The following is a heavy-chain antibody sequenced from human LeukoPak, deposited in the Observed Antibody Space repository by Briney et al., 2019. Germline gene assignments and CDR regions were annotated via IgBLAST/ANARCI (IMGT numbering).Heavy chain of an antibody. Sequence: SEXLSLTCXVSGGSISSTNWWSWVRQSPGQGLEWIGEIYHSGSTNYNPSLKSRVTISVDKSKNQFSLKLTSVTAADTAVYYCARVNPDYGGNSRVDYWGQGTLVTVSS. CDR1: GGSISSTNW. CDR3: ARVNPDYGGNSRVDY. V-gene: IGHV4-4*02. D-gene: IGHD4-23*01. CDR2: IYHSGST. J-gene: IGHJ4*02.